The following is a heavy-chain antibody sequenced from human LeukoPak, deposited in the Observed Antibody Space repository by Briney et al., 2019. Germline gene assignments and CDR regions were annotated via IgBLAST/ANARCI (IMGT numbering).Heavy chain of an antibody. CDR2: ISASSSTI. CDR3: ARDAGSGYFDY. V-gene: IGHV3-48*02. Sequence: PGGSLRLSCAASGFSFGTYGMNWVRQAPGKGLEWVSYISASSSTIYYADSAKGRFTISRDNAKNSLYLQVNGLRDEDTAVYYCARDAGSGYFDYWGQGTLVTVSS. J-gene: IGHJ4*02. D-gene: IGHD6-19*01. CDR1: GFSFGTYG.